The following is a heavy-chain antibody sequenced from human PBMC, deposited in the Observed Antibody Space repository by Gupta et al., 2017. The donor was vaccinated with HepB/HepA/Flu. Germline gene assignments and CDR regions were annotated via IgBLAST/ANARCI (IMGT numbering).Heavy chain of an antibody. CDR2: INYDSRGT. Sequence: EVQLLESGGGLVQPGGSLRLSCATSGFTFSAHGMAWVRQAPGKGLEWVATINYDSRGTQYAESVEGRGTISRDNSKKTLDWQMNILRVEKPAVSDCGKDPSYDSSDVCSGVSDIWGQGTTVTVSP. J-gene: IGHJ3*02. CDR3: GKDPSYDSSDVCSGVSDI. D-gene: IGHD6-25*01. V-gene: IGHV3-23*01. CDR1: GFTFSAHG.